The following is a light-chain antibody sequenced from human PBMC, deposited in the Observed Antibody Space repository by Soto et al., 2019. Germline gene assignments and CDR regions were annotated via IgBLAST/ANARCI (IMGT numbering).Light chain of an antibody. Sequence: DIHMTQSPSAQSISLVTSLPIICXXSQSISSYLNWYQQKPGKAPKLLIYAASSLQSGVPSRFSGSGSGTDFTLTISSLQPEDFATYYCQQSYSTLPITFGQGTRLEIK. CDR1: QSISSY. CDR2: AAS. V-gene: IGKV1-39*01. J-gene: IGKJ5*01. CDR3: QQSYSTLPIT.